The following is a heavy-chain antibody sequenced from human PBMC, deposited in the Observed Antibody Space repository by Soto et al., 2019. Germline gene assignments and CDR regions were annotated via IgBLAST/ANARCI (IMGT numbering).Heavy chain of an antibody. D-gene: IGHD1-26*01. V-gene: IGHV1-3*01. CDR3: ARWRGALDS. CDR2: IDAGNGIT. Sequence: SVKVACKASGYRFPSWTIPWVRQAPGKSLESMGWIDAGNGITKYSQKLQDRVTITRDTSASTAYMELNSLRSEDTAVYYCARWRGALDSWGQGALVTVSS. CDR1: GYRFPSWT. J-gene: IGHJ4*02.